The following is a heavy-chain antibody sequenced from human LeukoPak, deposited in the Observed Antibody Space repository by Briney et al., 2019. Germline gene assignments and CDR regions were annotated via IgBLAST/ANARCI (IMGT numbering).Heavy chain of an antibody. J-gene: IGHJ4*02. V-gene: IGHV1-2*02. CDR1: GYTFTGYY. Sequence: ASVKVSCKASGYTFTGYYMHWVRQAPGQGLEWMGWINPNSGGTNYAQKFQGRVTMTRDTSISTAYMELSRLRSDDTAVYYCARDPTNCSSTSCYIDYWGQGTLVTVSS. CDR2: INPNSGGT. CDR3: ARDPTNCSSTSCYIDY. D-gene: IGHD2-2*02.